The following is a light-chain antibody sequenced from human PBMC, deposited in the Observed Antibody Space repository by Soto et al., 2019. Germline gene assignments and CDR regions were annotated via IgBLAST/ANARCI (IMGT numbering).Light chain of an antibody. Sequence: EIVMTQSPATLSVSPGERATLSCRASQRVSSNLAWYQQKPGQAPRLLIYGASTRATGIPARFSGSGSGTEFTLTISSLQSEDFAVYYCQQYNNWPFRTFGQGTKVEIK. CDR3: QQYNNWPFRT. CDR1: QRVSSN. V-gene: IGKV3-15*01. J-gene: IGKJ1*01. CDR2: GAS.